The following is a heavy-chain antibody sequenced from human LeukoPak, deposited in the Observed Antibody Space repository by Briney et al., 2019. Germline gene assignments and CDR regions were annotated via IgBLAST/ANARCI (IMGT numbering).Heavy chain of an antibody. Sequence: SVKVSCKASGGTFSSYAISWVRQAPGQGLEWMGGIIPIFGTANYAQKFQGRVTITADESTSTAYMELSSLRSEDTAVYYCAKEGSFSGTPGYYYYYGMDVWGQGTTVTVSS. CDR2: IIPIFGTA. D-gene: IGHD3-10*01. V-gene: IGHV1-69*13. CDR1: GGTFSSYA. CDR3: AKEGSFSGTPGYYYYYGMDV. J-gene: IGHJ6*02.